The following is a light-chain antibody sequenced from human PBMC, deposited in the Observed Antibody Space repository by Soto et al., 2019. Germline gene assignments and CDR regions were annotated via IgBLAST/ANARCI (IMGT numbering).Light chain of an antibody. CDR2: DVS. CDR3: SSYTSSSTYV. V-gene: IGLV2-14*01. CDR1: SNDVGGYNY. Sequence: SLPPPASLSWAPGQSNHISRPGNSNDVGGYNYVSWYQQHPGKAPKLMIYDVSNRPSGVSNRFSGSKSGNTASLTISGLQAEDEADYYCSSYTSSSTYVFGTGTKVTVL. J-gene: IGLJ1*01.